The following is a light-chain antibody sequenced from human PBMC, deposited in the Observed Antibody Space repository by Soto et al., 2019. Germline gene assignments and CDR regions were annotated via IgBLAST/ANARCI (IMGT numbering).Light chain of an antibody. J-gene: IGKJ5*01. V-gene: IGKV3-11*01. Sequence: EIVLTQSPGTLSLSPGERATLSCRASQSVSSNLAWYQQKPGQAPRLLIYGASTRATGIPARYSGSRSGTEFTLTISSLEPEDFAVYYCQQRSNWPPFTFGPGTRLEIK. CDR2: GAS. CDR3: QQRSNWPPFT. CDR1: QSVSSN.